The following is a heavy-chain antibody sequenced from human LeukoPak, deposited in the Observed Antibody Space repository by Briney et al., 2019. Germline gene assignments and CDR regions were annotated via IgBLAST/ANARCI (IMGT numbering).Heavy chain of an antibody. J-gene: IGHJ4*02. D-gene: IGHD1-7*01. CDR2: THYSGST. V-gene: IGHV4-31*03. CDR3: AREVNWNSATLFFDC. CDR1: GGSISSGDFY. Sequence: SETLSLTCTVSGGSISSGDFYWTWIRQNPGKGLEWIGYTHYSGSTYYNPSLKSRVTISVDTSKNQFSLKLSSVAAADTAVYYCAREVNWNSATLFFDCWGQGTLVTVSS.